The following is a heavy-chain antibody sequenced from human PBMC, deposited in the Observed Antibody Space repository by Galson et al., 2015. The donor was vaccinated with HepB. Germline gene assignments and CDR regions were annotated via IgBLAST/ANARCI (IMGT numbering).Heavy chain of an antibody. CDR1: GFTFSNYW. CDR2: IKEDGSEK. CDR3: ARDPGRPKLRSAFTVNTKHYAFDV. V-gene: IGHV3-7*01. Sequence: SLRLSCAASGFTFSNYWMSWVRQAPGKGLEWVANIKEDGSEKYYVDSVKGRFTISRDNAKNSMYLQMSSLRVEDTAVYFCARDPGRPKLRSAFTVNTKHYAFDVWGRGTTVIVSS. D-gene: IGHD3-16*01. J-gene: IGHJ6*02.